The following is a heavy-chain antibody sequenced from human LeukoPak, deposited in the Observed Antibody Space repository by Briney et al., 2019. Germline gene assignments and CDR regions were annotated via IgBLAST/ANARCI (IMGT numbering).Heavy chain of an antibody. CDR2: INPNSGGT. Sequence: ASVKVSCKASGYTFTGYYMHWVRQAPGQGLEWMGWINPNSGGTNYAQKFQGRVTITRDTSASTAYMELSSLRSEDMAVYYCARGPSAAMVVYYMDVWGKGTTVTVSS. J-gene: IGHJ6*03. V-gene: IGHV1-2*02. D-gene: IGHD2-2*01. CDR3: ARGPSAAMVVYYMDV. CDR1: GYTFTGYY.